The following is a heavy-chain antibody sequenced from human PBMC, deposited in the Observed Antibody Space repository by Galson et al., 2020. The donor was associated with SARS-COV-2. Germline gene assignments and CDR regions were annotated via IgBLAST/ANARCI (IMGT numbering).Heavy chain of an antibody. Sequence: MHWVRQAPGKGLEWMGGFDPEDGETIYAQKFQGRVTMTEDTSTDTAYMELSSLRSEDTAVYYCATGSGSYLGWFDPWGQGTLVTVSS. V-gene: IGHV1-24*01. D-gene: IGHD1-26*01. CDR2: FDPEDGET. CDR3: ATGSGSYLGWFDP. J-gene: IGHJ5*02.